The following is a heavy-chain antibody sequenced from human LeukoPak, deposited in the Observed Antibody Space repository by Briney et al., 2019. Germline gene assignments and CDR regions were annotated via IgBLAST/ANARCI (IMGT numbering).Heavy chain of an antibody. D-gene: IGHD3-10*01. CDR3: ARENLWFGGLAGYYYGMDV. CDR2: INPNSGGT. J-gene: IGHJ6*02. Sequence: ASVTVSCKASGYTFTGYYMHWVRQAPGQGLEWMGWINPNSGGTNYAQKFQGRVTMTRDTSISTAYMELSRLRSDDTAVYYCARENLWFGGLAGYYYGMDVWGQGTTVTVSS. V-gene: IGHV1-2*02. CDR1: GYTFTGYY.